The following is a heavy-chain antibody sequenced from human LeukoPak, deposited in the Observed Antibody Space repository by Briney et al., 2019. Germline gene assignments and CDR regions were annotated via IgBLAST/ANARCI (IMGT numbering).Heavy chain of an antibody. D-gene: IGHD6-6*01. CDR3: ARGSSSSYFDY. CDR2: INPNSGGT. CDR1: GCTFTSYA. Sequence: ASVKVSCKASGCTFTSYAMNWVRQAPGQGLEWMGWINPNSGGTNYAQKFQGRVTMTRDTSISTAYMELSRLRSDDTAVYYCARGSSSSYFDYWGQGTLVTVSS. J-gene: IGHJ4*02. V-gene: IGHV1-2*02.